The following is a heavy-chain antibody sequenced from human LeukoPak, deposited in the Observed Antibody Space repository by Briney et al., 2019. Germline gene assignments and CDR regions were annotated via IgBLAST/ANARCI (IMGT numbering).Heavy chain of an antibody. CDR3: ARFYSYAYFDY. V-gene: IGHV4-59*01. D-gene: IGHD5-18*01. CDR1: GGSMSSYY. CDR2: IYYNGNT. Sequence: SETPSLTCTVSGGSMSSYYWSWIRQPPGKGLEWIGYIYYNGNTNYNPPLKSRVSISVDTSKNQFSLKLSSVTAADTAVYYCARFYSYAYFDYWGQGTLVTVSS. J-gene: IGHJ4*02.